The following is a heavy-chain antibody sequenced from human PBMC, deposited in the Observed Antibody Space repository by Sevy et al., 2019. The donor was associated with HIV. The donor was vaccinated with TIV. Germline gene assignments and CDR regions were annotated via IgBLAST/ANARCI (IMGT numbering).Heavy chain of an antibody. CDR1: GGSISSGGYY. V-gene: IGHV4-31*03. Sequence: SETLSLTCTVSGGSISSGGYYWSWIRQHPGKGLEWIGYIYYSGSTCYNPSLKSRVTISVDTSKNQFSLKLSSVTAAETAVYYCARLRFLEWLPPLMVFDPWGQGTLVTVSS. J-gene: IGHJ5*02. D-gene: IGHD3-3*01. CDR3: ARLRFLEWLPPLMVFDP. CDR2: IYYSGST.